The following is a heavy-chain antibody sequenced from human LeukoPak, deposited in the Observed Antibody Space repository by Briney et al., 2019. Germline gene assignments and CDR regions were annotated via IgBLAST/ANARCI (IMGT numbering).Heavy chain of an antibody. CDR3: VRVISGSYAFDI. D-gene: IGHD1-26*01. V-gene: IGHV3-72*01. J-gene: IGHJ3*02. CDR1: GSIFSDHY. CDR2: SRNKANSYTT. Sequence: GGSLRLSCAASGSIFSDHYMDWVRQAPGKGLDWVGRSRNKANSYTTEYAASVKGRFTISRDDSKNSLYLQMSSLKTEDTAVYYCVRVISGSYAFDIWGQGTMVTVSS.